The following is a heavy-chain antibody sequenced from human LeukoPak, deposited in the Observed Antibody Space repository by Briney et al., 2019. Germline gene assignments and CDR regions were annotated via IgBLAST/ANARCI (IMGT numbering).Heavy chain of an antibody. CDR2: IHFDGNNK. D-gene: IGHD5-24*01. CDR1: GFTFSNYV. Sequence: GGSLRLSCAASGFTFSNYVIHGVRQAPGKGLEWVAFIHFDGNNKYYADSVKGRFSISRDNSKNTLYLQMNSLRVEDTAVYYCARDPSAHGHYFDYWGQGALVTVSS. V-gene: IGHV3-30*02. J-gene: IGHJ4*02. CDR3: ARDPSAHGHYFDY.